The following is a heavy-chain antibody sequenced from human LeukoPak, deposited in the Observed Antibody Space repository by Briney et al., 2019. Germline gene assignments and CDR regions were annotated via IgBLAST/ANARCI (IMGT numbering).Heavy chain of an antibody. CDR1: GYTFTSYA. Sequence: GASVKVSCKASGYTFTSYAMHWVRQAPGQRLEWMGWINAGNGDTKYSQKFQGRVTITRDTSASTAYMELSSLRSEGTAVYYCLIWGELSLNYWGQGTLVTVSS. D-gene: IGHD3-16*02. V-gene: IGHV1-3*01. CDR3: LIWGELSLNY. CDR2: INAGNGDT. J-gene: IGHJ4*02.